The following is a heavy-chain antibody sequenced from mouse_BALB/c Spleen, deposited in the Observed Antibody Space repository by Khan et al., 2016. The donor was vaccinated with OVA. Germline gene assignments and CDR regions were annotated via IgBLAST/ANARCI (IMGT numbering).Heavy chain of an antibody. CDR3: ARMARKIN. CDR2: INSNGGST. CDR1: GFTFSSYG. J-gene: IGHJ2*01. V-gene: IGHV5-6-3*01. Sequence: EVELVESGGGLVQPGGSLKLSCAASGFTFSSYGMSWVRQTPDKRLELVATINSNGGSTYYPDSVKGRFTISRDNAKNTLYLQMSSLKSEDTAMYYGARMARKINWGQGTTLTVSS.